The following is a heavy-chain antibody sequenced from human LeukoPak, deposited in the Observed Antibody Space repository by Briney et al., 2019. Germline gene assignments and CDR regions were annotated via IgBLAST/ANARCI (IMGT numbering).Heavy chain of an antibody. D-gene: IGHD3-22*01. CDR3: ARTYYYDSSGYYYGHWFDP. CDR1: GYTFTNYG. CDR2: ISAYNGNT. Sequence: ASVKVSGRASGYTFTNYGISWVRQAPGQGLEWMGWISAYNGNTNYAQKLQGRVTMTTETSTSTAYMELRSLRSDDTAIYYCARTYYYDSSGYYYGHWFDPWGQGTLVTVSS. J-gene: IGHJ5*02. V-gene: IGHV1-18*01.